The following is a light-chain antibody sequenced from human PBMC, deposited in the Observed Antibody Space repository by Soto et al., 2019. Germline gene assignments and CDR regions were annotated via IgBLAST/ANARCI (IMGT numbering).Light chain of an antibody. V-gene: IGKV4-1*01. CDR1: QSILHSPNNKDA. J-gene: IGKJ1*01. CDR3: QKFYTTPT. Sequence: DIVMTQSPDSLAVSLGERATINCKSSQSILHSPNNKDALTWYQQKPGQPPKLLINWASTRESGVPDRFSGAGSGTDFTLTISSLQAEDVAVYYCQKFYTTPTFGQGTRLEIK. CDR2: WAS.